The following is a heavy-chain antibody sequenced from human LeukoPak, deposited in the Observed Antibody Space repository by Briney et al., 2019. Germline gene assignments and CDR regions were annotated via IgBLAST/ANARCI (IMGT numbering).Heavy chain of an antibody. Sequence: GGSLRLSCAASGFTFSSSSMNWVRQAPGKGLEWVAVISYDGSNKYYADSVKGRFTISRDNSKNTLYLQMNSLRAEDTAVYYCAREPTVAPNDAFDIWGQGTMVTVSS. J-gene: IGHJ3*02. V-gene: IGHV3-30*03. D-gene: IGHD4-23*01. CDR3: AREPTVAPNDAFDI. CDR1: GFTFSSSS. CDR2: ISYDGSNK.